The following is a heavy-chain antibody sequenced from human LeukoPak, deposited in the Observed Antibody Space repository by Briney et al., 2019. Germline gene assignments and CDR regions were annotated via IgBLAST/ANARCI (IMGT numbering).Heavy chain of an antibody. CDR2: IYFSVDT. D-gene: IGHD2-15*01. V-gene: IGHV4-31*03. CDR3: ARVLGYCSGGSCYSGYYYGMDV. CDR1: GGSISSGGYY. Sequence: PSQTLSLTRTVSGGSISSGGYYWSWIRQHPGNGLEWIGYIYFSVDTSNNPPRKSRVTISVDTSKNQFSLKLSSVTAADTAVYYCARVLGYCSGGSCYSGYYYGMDVWGKGTTVTVSS. J-gene: IGHJ6*04.